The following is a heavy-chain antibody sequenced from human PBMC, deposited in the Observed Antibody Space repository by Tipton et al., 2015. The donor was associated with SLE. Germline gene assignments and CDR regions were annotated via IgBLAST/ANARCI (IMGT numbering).Heavy chain of an antibody. CDR1: GFTFDDYT. V-gene: IGHV3-43*01. CDR2: ISWDGGST. CDR3: AKDAGIAAAGTSWFDP. Sequence: SLRLSCAASGFTFDDYTMHWVRQAPGKGLEWVSLISWDGGSTYYADSVKGRFTISRDNSKNSLYLQMNSLRAEDTAVYYCAKDAGIAAAGTSWFDPWGQGTLVTVSS. J-gene: IGHJ5*02. D-gene: IGHD6-13*01.